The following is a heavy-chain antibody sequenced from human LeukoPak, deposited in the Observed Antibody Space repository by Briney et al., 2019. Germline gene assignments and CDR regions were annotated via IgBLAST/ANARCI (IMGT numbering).Heavy chain of an antibody. CDR3: ARGLGGSYYHFDAFDI. V-gene: IGHV3-11*04. J-gene: IGHJ3*02. Sequence: GGSLRLSCAASGFTFSDYYMSWIRQAPGKGLEWVSYISSSSSTIYYADSVKGRFTISRDNAKNSLYLQMNSLRAEDTAVYYCARGLGGSYYHFDAFDIWGQGTMVTVSS. CDR1: GFTFSDYY. CDR2: ISSSSSTI. D-gene: IGHD1-26*01.